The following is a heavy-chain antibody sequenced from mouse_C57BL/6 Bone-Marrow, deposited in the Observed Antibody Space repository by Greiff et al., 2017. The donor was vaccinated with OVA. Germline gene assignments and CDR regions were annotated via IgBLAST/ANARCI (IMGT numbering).Heavy chain of an antibody. CDR1: GYTFPGSW. CDR2: INPSSGYT. CDR3: ARVTTVYAMDY. Sequence: VQLQQSGAELAKPGASVKLSCKASGYTFPGSWLPWLKQRPGRGREWIGYINPSSGYTKYNQKFKDKATLTADKSSSTAYMQLSSLTYEDSAVYYCARVTTVYAMDYWGQGTSVTVSS. V-gene: IGHV1-7*01. J-gene: IGHJ4*01. D-gene: IGHD1-1*01.